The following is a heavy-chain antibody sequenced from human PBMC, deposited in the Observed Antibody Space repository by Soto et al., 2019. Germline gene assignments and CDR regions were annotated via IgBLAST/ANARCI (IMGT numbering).Heavy chain of an antibody. CDR1: GGSFSGYY. Sequence: SETLSLTCAVYGGSFSGYYWSWIRQPPGKGLEWIGEINHSGSTNYNPSLKSRVTISVDTSKDQFSLKLSSVTAADTAVYYCARGVYSSFVDYWGQGTLVTVSS. D-gene: IGHD6-6*01. CDR3: ARGVYSSFVDY. V-gene: IGHV4-34*01. CDR2: INHSGST. J-gene: IGHJ4*02.